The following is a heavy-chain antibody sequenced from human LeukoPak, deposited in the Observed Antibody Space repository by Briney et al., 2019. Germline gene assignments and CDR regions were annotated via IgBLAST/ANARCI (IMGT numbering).Heavy chain of an antibody. V-gene: IGHV1-18*01. CDR2: ISAYNGNT. D-gene: IGHD3-3*01. Sequence: ASVKVSCKASGYTFTSYGISWVRQAPGQGLEWMGWISAYNGNTNYAQKLQGRVTMTTDTSTSTAYIELRSLRSDDTAVYYCARVGVTIFGVVDYYYMDVWGKGTTVTVSS. CDR3: ARVGVTIFGVVDYYYMDV. CDR1: GYTFTSYG. J-gene: IGHJ6*03.